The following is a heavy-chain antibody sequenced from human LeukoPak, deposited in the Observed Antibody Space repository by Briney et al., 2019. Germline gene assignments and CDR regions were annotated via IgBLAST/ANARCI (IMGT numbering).Heavy chain of an antibody. J-gene: IGHJ4*02. CDR2: IYYSGST. D-gene: IGHD3-3*01. CDR1: GGSISSYY. CDR3: ARDNWSDFWSGFNDY. Sequence: SETLSLTCTVSGGSISSYYWSWIRQPPGKGLEWIWYIYYSGSTNYNPSLKSRVTISVDTSKNPFSLKLSSVTAADTAVYYCARDNWSDFWSGFNDYWGQGTLVTVSS. V-gene: IGHV4-59*01.